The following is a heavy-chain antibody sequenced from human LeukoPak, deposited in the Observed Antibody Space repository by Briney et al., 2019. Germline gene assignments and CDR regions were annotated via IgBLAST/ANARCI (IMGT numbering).Heavy chain of an antibody. Sequence: GGSLRISCAASGITVRSNYMNWVRQAPGKGLEWVSVIYSGGSTYYTDSVKGRFTIPRDNSKKQAYLQMKTLEAEATAMYYCARELGGFDCWGQGALVTVSS. J-gene: IGHJ4*02. CDR1: GITVRSNY. CDR2: IYSGGST. CDR3: ARELGGFDC. V-gene: IGHV3-66*01.